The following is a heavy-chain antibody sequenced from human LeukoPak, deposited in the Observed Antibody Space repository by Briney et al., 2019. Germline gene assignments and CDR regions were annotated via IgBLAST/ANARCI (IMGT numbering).Heavy chain of an antibody. V-gene: IGHV3-30*02. Sequence: PGGSLRLSCAASGFTFSSYGMHWVRQAPGKGLEWVAFIRYDGSNKYYADSVKGRFTISRDNSKNTLYLQMNSLRAEDTAVYYCAKDPRLNRGILWFGERWFDPWGQGTLVTVSS. CDR1: GFTFSSYG. CDR3: AKDPRLNRGILWFGERWFDP. CDR2: IRYDGSNK. D-gene: IGHD3-10*01. J-gene: IGHJ5*02.